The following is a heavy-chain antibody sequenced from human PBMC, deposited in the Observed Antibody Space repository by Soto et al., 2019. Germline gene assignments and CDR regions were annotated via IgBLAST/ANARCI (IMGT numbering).Heavy chain of an antibody. D-gene: IGHD4-17*01. Sequence: KPSETLSLTCSVSGGSVSNKTYYWSWIRQPPGKRLEWIGYVYYSGTTNSNPSLKSRVTISVDLSKNQFSLRLSSVTTADTALYYCARTTAVPNTLRSRYFFDYWGQGTLVTVSS. CDR1: GGSVSNKTYY. V-gene: IGHV4-61*01. J-gene: IGHJ4*02. CDR3: ARTTAVPNTLRSRYFFDY. CDR2: VYYSGTT.